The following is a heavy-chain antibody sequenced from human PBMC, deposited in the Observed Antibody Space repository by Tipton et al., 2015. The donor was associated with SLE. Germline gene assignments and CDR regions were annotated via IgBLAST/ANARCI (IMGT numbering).Heavy chain of an antibody. CDR3: ARGGGDSVAAFDI. D-gene: IGHD2-21*01. CDR1: GGSFSGHY. Sequence: TLSLTCAVYGGSFSGHYWSWIRQPPGKGLEWIGEINQSGSTNYNPSLKSRLIMSVDASKNQFSLKLSSVTAADTAVYYCARGGGDSVAAFDIWGQGTLVTVSS. V-gene: IGHV4-34*01. J-gene: IGHJ3*02. CDR2: INQSGST.